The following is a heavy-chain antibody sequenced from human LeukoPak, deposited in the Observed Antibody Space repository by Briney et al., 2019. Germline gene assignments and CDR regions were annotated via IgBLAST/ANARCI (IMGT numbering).Heavy chain of an antibody. Sequence: SETLSLTCTVSGGSISSSSFYWGWIRQPPGKGLECIGSIYYSGRTYYNPSLKSRVTISVDTSKNQFSLKLSSVTAADTAVYYCARGASYGVFDYWGQGTLVTVSS. CDR2: IYYSGRT. CDR1: GGSISSSSFY. V-gene: IGHV4-39*01. D-gene: IGHD3-10*01. CDR3: ARGASYGVFDY. J-gene: IGHJ4*02.